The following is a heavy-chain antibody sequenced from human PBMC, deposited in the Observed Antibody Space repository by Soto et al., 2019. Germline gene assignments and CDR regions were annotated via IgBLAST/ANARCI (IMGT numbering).Heavy chain of an antibody. D-gene: IGHD1-20*01. Sequence: EVQLVESGGGLVQPGGSLRLSCAAPGFTFSSYWMSWVRQAPGKGLEWVANIKQDGSEKYYVDSVKGRFTISRDNAKNSLYLQMNSLRAEDTAVYYCAREGGGGITGTEIYYFDYWGQGTLVTVSS. CDR3: AREGGGGITGTEIYYFDY. CDR2: IKQDGSEK. J-gene: IGHJ4*02. CDR1: GFTFSSYW. V-gene: IGHV3-7*01.